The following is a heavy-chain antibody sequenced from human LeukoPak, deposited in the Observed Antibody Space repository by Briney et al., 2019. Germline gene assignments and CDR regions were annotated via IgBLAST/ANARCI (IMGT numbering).Heavy chain of an antibody. J-gene: IGHJ4*02. D-gene: IGHD6-13*01. CDR1: GCTLSNAW. CDR3: TTEGEQQQNFDY. Sequence: GGAVRLSCAPCGCTLSNAWMSWVRQAPGKGLEWVGRIKSKTAGGTTDYAAPVKGRLTISRDDSNNTLYLQMNRLKTEDTAVYYCTTEGEQQQNFDYWGQGTLVTVSS. V-gene: IGHV3-15*01. CDR2: IKSKTAGGTT.